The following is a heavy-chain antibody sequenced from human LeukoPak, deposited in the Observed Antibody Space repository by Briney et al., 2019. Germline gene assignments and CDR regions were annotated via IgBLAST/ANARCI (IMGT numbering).Heavy chain of an antibody. Sequence: SETLSLTCTVSGGSISSSSYYWGWIRQPPGKGLEWIGSIYYSGSTYYNPSLKSRVTISVDTSKNQFSLKLSSVTAADTAVYYCARGVLGYCSSTSCYPWFDPWGQGTLVTVSS. CDR2: IYYSGST. D-gene: IGHD2-2*01. CDR1: GGSISSSSYY. CDR3: ARGVLGYCSSTSCYPWFDP. J-gene: IGHJ5*02. V-gene: IGHV4-39*07.